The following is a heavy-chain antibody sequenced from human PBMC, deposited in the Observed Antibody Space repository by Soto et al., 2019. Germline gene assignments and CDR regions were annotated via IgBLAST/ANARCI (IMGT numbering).Heavy chain of an antibody. D-gene: IGHD3-10*01. CDR3: ARGRYSLEKLWFGPGGGYYYYGMDV. Sequence: SSETLSLTCAVYGGSFSGYYWSWIRQPPGKGLEWIGEINHSGSTNYNPSLKSRVTISVDTSKNQFSLKLSSVTAADTAVYYCARGRYSLEKLWFGPGGGYYYYGMDVWGQGTTVTVSS. CDR2: INHSGST. J-gene: IGHJ6*02. V-gene: IGHV4-34*01. CDR1: GGSFSGYY.